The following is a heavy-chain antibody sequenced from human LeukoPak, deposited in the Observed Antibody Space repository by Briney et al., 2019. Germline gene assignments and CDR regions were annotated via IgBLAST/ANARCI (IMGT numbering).Heavy chain of an antibody. CDR2: IYPGDSDT. Sequence: GESLKISCKGSGYSFTSYWIGWVRQIPGKGLEWMGIIYPGDSDTRYSPSFQGQVTISADKSISTAYLQWSSLKASDTAMYYCARLVGATPSGYGMDVWGQGTTVTVSS. D-gene: IGHD1-26*01. CDR3: ARLVGATPSGYGMDV. J-gene: IGHJ6*02. CDR1: GYSFTSYW. V-gene: IGHV5-51*01.